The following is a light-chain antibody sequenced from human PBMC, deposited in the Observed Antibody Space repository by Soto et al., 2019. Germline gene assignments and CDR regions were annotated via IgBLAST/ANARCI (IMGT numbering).Light chain of an antibody. J-gene: IGLJ1*01. CDR1: SSNIGAGYD. CDR2: GNN. CDR3: QSYDSSLSVYV. Sequence: QSVLTQPPSVSVAPGQRVTISCTGSSSNIGAGYDVHWYQQLPGTAPKLLIYGNNNRPSGVPDRFSGSKSGTSASLAITGLQAEDEADYYCQSYDSSLSVYVFGTGTKVTVL. V-gene: IGLV1-40*01.